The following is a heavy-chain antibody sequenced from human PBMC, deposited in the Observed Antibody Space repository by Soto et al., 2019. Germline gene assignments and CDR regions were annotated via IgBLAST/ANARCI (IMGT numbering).Heavy chain of an antibody. J-gene: IGHJ4*02. CDR2: IKPDGSRT. CDR3: ARDNNWSYDS. V-gene: IGHV3-74*03. D-gene: IGHD1-1*01. Sequence: SLRLSCAASGFTFSSYWMHWVRQAPGEGLVWVSYIKPDGSRTKDADSVKGRFTISRDNARNTLYLRMNSLRAEGTAVYYCARDNNWSYDSWGRGXLVTVYS. CDR1: GFTFSSYW.